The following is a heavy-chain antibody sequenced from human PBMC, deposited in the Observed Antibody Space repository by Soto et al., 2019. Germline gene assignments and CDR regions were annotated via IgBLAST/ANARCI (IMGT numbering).Heavy chain of an antibody. CDR1: GVSSSGYI. V-gene: IGHV4-34*01. CDR3: ARGFVTMVRGVIITLCYYYGMDV. D-gene: IGHD3-10*01. J-gene: IGHJ6*02. Sequence: SETLSLTCDVNGVSSSGYIWHWIRQTPGKGLQWIGQINHSGSANYNPSLRSRVTISVDTSKNQFSLKLSSVTAADTAVYYCARGFVTMVRGVIITLCYYYGMDVWGQGTTVT. CDR2: INHSGSA.